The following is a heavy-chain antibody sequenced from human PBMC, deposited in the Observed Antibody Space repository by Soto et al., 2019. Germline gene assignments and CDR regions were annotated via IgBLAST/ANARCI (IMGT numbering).Heavy chain of an antibody. V-gene: IGHV3-7*01. CDR3: ARAKAPGYCISTSCYVLYYYYGMDV. CDR1: GFTFSSYW. J-gene: IGHJ6*02. D-gene: IGHD2-2*01. CDR2: IKQDGSEK. Sequence: GGSLRLSCAASGFTFSSYWMSWVRQAPGKGLEWVANIKQDGSEKYYVDSVKGRFTISRDNAKNSLYLQMNSLRAEDTAVYYCARAKAPGYCISTSCYVLYYYYGMDVWGQGTTVTVSS.